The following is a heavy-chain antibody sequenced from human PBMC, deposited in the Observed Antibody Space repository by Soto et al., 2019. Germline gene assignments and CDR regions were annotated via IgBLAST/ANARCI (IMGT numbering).Heavy chain of an antibody. CDR1: GGSISSSNW. CDR2: IYHSGST. V-gene: IGHV4-4*02. CDR3: ARVVGGYYYGMDV. J-gene: IGHJ6*04. D-gene: IGHD2-2*01. Sequence: QVQLQESGPGLVKPSGTLSLTCAVSGGSISSSNWWSWVRQPPGKGMEWIGEIYHSGSTNYNPSLKRRVTISVDKSKNQFSLKLSSVTAAATAVYYCARVVGGYYYGMDVWCKGTTVTVSS.